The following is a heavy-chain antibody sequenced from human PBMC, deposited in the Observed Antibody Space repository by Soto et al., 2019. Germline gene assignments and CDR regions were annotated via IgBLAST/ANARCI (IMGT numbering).Heavy chain of an antibody. CDR1: GYTFTSYH. V-gene: IGHV1-18*01. D-gene: IGHD6-25*01. CDR3: ARGGQPIDY. Sequence: QVHLVQSGAEVKKPGASVKVSCKASGYTFTSYHINWVRQAPGQGLEWMGWISAYNGNTNYAQKLQGRVTMTTDTATSTADMERRSLKSDDTAVYYGARGGQPIDYWGQGTLVTVSS. J-gene: IGHJ4*02. CDR2: ISAYNGNT.